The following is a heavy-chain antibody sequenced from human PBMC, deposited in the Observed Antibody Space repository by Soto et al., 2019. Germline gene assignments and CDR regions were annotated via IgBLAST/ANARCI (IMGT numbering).Heavy chain of an antibody. J-gene: IGHJ5*02. CDR2: ISYDGSNK. CDR3: AANMLRAPLDP. V-gene: IGHV3-30*03. D-gene: IGHD3-10*01. CDR1: GFTFSNYG. Sequence: QVQLVESGGGVVQQGRSLRLSCATSGFTFSNYGMHWARHTPGKGLEWVAVISYDGSNKKYADSVKARFSISRDNSQSTLTLQMNRLRVEDSAVYYCAANMLRAPLDPWGQGTLVIVS.